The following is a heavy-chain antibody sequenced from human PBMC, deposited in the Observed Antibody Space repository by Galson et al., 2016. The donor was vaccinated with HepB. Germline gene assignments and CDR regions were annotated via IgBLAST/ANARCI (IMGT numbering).Heavy chain of an antibody. J-gene: IGHJ4*02. Sequence: GLEWVSTISGRGGSTYYADSVKGRFTISRDNSKNTLYLQMNSLRAEDTAVYYCAKVAPAQIVLMVSTNTGHFDCWGQGTLVTVSS. D-gene: IGHD2-8*01. V-gene: IGHV3-23*01. CDR3: AKVAPAQIVLMVSTNTGHFDC. CDR2: ISGRGGST.